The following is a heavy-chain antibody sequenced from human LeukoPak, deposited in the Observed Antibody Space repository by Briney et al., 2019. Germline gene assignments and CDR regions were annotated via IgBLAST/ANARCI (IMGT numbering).Heavy chain of an antibody. Sequence: GGSLRLSCAASGFTFSSYWMHWIRQLPGKGLVWVSRISTDGSSTSYADSVKGRFTISRDNAKNTLYLQMNSLRAEDTAVYYCARDRPGGFDPWGQGTRVTVSS. CDR1: GFTFSSYW. CDR2: ISTDGSST. D-gene: IGHD3-16*01. J-gene: IGHJ5*02. V-gene: IGHV3-74*01. CDR3: ARDRPGGFDP.